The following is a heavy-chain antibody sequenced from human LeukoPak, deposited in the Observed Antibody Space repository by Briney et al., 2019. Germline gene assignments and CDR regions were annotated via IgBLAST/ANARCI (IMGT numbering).Heavy chain of an antibody. V-gene: IGHV1-46*01. CDR2: INPSGGST. CDR3: ARASSQWLVPD. D-gene: IGHD6-19*01. Sequence: ASVKVSCKASGYTFTSYYMHWVRQAPGQGLEWMGIINPSGGSTSYAQKFQGRVTMTRDTSTSTVYMELSSLRSEDMAVYYCARASSQWLVPDWGQGTLVTVSS. CDR1: GYTFTSYY. J-gene: IGHJ4*02.